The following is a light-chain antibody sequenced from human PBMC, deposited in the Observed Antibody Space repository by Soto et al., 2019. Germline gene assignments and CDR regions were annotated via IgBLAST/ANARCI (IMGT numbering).Light chain of an antibody. J-gene: IGLJ1*01. Sequence: QSVLTQPPSASGSPGQSLTISCTGTSSDVGGYNYVSWYQHHPGKAPKLMIHEVSDRPSGISNRFSGSKSGNTASLTISGLQAEDEADYYCSSYTSATTYVFGTGTKLTVL. CDR3: SSYTSATTYV. V-gene: IGLV2-14*01. CDR2: EVS. CDR1: SSDVGGYNY.